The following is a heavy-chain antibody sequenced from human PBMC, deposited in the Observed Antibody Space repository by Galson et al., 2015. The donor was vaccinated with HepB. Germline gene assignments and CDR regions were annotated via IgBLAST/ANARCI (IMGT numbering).Heavy chain of an antibody. Sequence: SVKVSCKASGYTLTGYYMHWVRQAPGQGLEWMGWINPNSGGTNYAQKFQGSVTMTRDTSISTAYMELSRLRSDDTAVYYCARQPSGYSSSWYDYWGQGTLVTVSS. J-gene: IGHJ4*02. CDR1: GYTLTGYY. D-gene: IGHD6-13*01. CDR2: INPNSGGT. CDR3: ARQPSGYSSSWYDY. V-gene: IGHV1-2*02.